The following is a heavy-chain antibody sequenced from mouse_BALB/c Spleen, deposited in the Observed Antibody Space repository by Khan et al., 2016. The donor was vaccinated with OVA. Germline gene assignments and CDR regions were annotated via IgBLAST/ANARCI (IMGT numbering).Heavy chain of an antibody. CDR3: ARGYYGYVTYFDY. J-gene: IGHJ2*01. CDR1: GYSFTNYY. Sequence: QVRLQQSGPELVKPGASVKISCKASGYSFTNYYIHWVKQRPGQGLEWIGWIFPGIDNTKYNEKFKGKATLTTDTSSSTVSMLLSSLTSEDSAVYFCARGYYGYVTYFDYWGQGTTLTVSS. D-gene: IGHD1-2*01. CDR2: IFPGIDNT. V-gene: IGHV1-66*01.